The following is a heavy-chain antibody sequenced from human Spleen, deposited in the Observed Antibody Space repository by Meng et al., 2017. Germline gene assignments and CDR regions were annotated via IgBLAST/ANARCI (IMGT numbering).Heavy chain of an antibody. D-gene: IGHD3/OR15-3a*01. CDR2: IRSKVYGGTT. J-gene: IGHJ4*02. Sequence: GESLKISCTASGFTFGDYAMSWVRQAPGKGLEWVGFIRSKVYGGTTEYAASVKGRFTISRDDSKTIAYLQMNSLKTEDTAVYYCTRDGHHFDYWGQGTLVTVSS. CDR3: TRDGHHFDY. V-gene: IGHV3-49*04. CDR1: GFTFGDYA.